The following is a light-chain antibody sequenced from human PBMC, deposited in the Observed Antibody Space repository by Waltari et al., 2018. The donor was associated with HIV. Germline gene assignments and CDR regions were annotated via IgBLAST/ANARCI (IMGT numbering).Light chain of an antibody. J-gene: IGLJ3*02. Sequence: QSALTQSASVSGSPGQSITISCTGTSSDVGSYNLVSWYQQHPGKAPKFMIYEVSKRPSGVSNRFSGSKSGNTASLTIAGLQAEDEADYYCCSYAGSSTFWVFGGGTKLTVL. CDR3: CSYAGSSTFWV. CDR2: EVS. CDR1: SSDVGSYNL. V-gene: IGLV2-23*02.